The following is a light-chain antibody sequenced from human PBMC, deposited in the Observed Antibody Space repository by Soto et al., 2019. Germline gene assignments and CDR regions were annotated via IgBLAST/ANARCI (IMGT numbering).Light chain of an antibody. CDR2: TDN. CDR1: SSNIGINT. V-gene: IGLV1-44*01. J-gene: IGLJ1*01. CDR3: AAWDDSLNGLYV. Sequence: QPVVTQSPSESGTPGQRVTIFCSGSSSNIGINTVNWYQQVPGTAPKLLIYTDNQRPSGVPDRFSGSKSGTSASLAISGLKSEDEADYYCAAWDDSLNGLYVFGPGTKVTVL.